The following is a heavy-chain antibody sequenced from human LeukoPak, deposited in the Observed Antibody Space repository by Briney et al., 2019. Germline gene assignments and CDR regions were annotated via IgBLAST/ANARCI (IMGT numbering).Heavy chain of an antibody. V-gene: IGHV1-8*01. CDR1: GYTFTSYD. J-gene: IGHJ4*02. Sequence: GASVKVSCKASGYTFTSYDINWVRQATGQGLEWMGWMNPNSGNTGYAQKFQGRVTVTRNTSISTAYMELSSLRSEDAAVYYCARTTTTMIALFYYWGQGTLVTVSS. CDR2: MNPNSGNT. D-gene: IGHD3-22*01. CDR3: ARTTTTMIALFYY.